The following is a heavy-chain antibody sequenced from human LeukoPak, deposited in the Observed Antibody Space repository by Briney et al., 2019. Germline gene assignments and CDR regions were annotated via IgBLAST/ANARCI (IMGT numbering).Heavy chain of an antibody. D-gene: IGHD1-26*01. CDR2: IYYSGST. J-gene: IGHJ3*02. CDR3: AREKGGSYRRGDAFDI. CDR1: GGSISSDY. Sequence: SETLSLTCTVSGGSISSDYWSWIRQSPGKGLEWIGYIYYSGSTNYNPSLKSRVTISVDTSKNQFSLKLSSVTAADTAVYYCAREKGGSYRRGDAFDIWGQGTMVTVSS. V-gene: IGHV4-59*01.